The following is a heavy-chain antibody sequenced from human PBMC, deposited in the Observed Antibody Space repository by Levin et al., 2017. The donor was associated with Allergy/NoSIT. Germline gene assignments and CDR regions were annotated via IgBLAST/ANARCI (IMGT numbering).Heavy chain of an antibody. CDR2: ISWNSGSI. D-gene: IGHD3-22*01. J-gene: IGHJ3*02. CDR3: AKDMGANYYDSSGLGAFDI. CDR1: GFTFDDYA. Sequence: GGSLRLSCAASGFTFDDYAMHWVRQAPGKGLEWVSGISWNSGSIGYADSVKGRFTISRDNAKNSLYLQMNSLRAEDTALYYCAKDMGANYYDSSGLGAFDIWGQGTMVTVSS. V-gene: IGHV3-9*01.